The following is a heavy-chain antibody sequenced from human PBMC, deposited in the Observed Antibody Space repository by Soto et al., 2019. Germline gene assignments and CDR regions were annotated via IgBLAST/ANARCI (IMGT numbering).Heavy chain of an antibody. CDR1: GETFSRYD. J-gene: IGHJ4*02. CDR3: ARQLWGLVGAFDY. CDR2: ISPYNGNT. V-gene: IGHV1-18*01. D-gene: IGHD7-27*01. Sequence: QVHLVQSGSELKKPGASLKVSCRAYGETFSRYDIAWVRQAPDHGLEWMARISPYNGNTHYAQKFQGRLTLTTDRSTTTGYMELRSLKSDATAVYYCARQLWGLVGAFDYGGQGTLATVSS.